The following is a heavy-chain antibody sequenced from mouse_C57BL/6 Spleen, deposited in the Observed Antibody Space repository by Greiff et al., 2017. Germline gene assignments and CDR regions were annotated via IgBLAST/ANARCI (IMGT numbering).Heavy chain of an antibody. J-gene: IGHJ4*01. D-gene: IGHD1-1*01. V-gene: IGHV1-64*01. CDR1: GYTFTSYW. CDR2: IHPNSGST. Sequence: QVQLQQPGAELVKPGASVKLSCKASGYTFTSYWMRWVKQRPGQGLEWIGMIHPNSGSTNYNEKFKSKATLTVDKSSSTAYMQLSTLTSEDSSVYSCASPSNTVVAHYYAMDYWGQGTSVTVSS. CDR3: ASPSNTVVAHYYAMDY.